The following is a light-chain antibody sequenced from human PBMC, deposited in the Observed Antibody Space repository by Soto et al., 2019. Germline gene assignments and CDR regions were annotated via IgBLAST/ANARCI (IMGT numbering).Light chain of an antibody. V-gene: IGKV1-39*01. J-gene: IGKJ2*01. CDR1: QNIGTY. CDR2: AAS. Sequence: DLPMTQSPSSLSASVGDRVTITCRAGQNIGTYLHWYQQKPGRAPKLLIYAASNLQSGVPPRFSGGGSGTHFTLTINSLQPEDSATYFCQQTYSTPPEYTFGRGTKLEI. CDR3: QQTYSTPPEYT.